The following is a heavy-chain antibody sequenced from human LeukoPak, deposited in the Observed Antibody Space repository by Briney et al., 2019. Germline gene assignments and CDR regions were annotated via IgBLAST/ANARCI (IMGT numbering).Heavy chain of an antibody. D-gene: IGHD1-14*01. J-gene: IGHJ5*02. Sequence: GRSLRLSCVASGFPFSSYGMHWVRQAPGKGLEWVAVIWSVGGAEYYADSVKGRFTISRDNSKNMLFLQMNSLRAEDTAVYYCAKDPEGEKGWFDPWGQGTLVTVSS. CDR3: AKDPEGEKGWFDP. CDR2: IWSVGGAE. V-gene: IGHV3-33*06. CDR1: GFPFSSYG.